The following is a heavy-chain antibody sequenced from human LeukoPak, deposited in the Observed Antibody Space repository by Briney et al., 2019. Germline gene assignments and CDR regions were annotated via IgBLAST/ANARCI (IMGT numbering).Heavy chain of an antibody. CDR2: ISAGNGNT. CDR3: ARARYYGSGEDWFDP. Sequence: ASVKVSCKASGYTFTSYAMHWVRQAPGQRLEWMGWISAGNGNTKYSQKFQGRVTITRDTSASTAYMELSSLRSEDTAVYYCARARYYGSGEDWFDPWGQGTLVTVSS. CDR1: GYTFTSYA. J-gene: IGHJ5*02. D-gene: IGHD3-10*01. V-gene: IGHV1-3*01.